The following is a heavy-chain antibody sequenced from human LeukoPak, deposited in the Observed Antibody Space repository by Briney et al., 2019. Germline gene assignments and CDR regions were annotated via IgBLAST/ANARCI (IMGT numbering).Heavy chain of an antibody. D-gene: IGHD3-9*01. CDR2: ISAYNGNT. CDR1: GYTLTELS. V-gene: IGHV1-18*01. Sequence: GASVKVSCKVSGYTLTELSMHWVRQAPGQGLEWMGWISAYNGNTNYAQKLQGRVTMTTDTSTSTAYMELRSLRSDDTAVYYCAKADDILTGYYKDWGQGTLVTVSS. CDR3: AKADDILTGYYKD. J-gene: IGHJ4*02.